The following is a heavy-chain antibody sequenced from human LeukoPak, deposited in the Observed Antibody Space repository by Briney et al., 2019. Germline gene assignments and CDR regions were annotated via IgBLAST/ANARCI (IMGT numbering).Heavy chain of an antibody. CDR2: ISGSGRST. CDR1: GFTFSSYA. Sequence: GGSLRLSCAASGFTFSSYAMSWVRQAPGEGLEWVSGISGSGRSTYSADSVKGRFTISGDNSKNKLYLQMNSVRAEDTGVYYCEKDKGGGYGNGGFDIWGRGTMVTVSS. D-gene: IGHD3-16*01. V-gene: IGHV3-23*01. J-gene: IGHJ3*02. CDR3: EKDKGGGYGNGGFDI.